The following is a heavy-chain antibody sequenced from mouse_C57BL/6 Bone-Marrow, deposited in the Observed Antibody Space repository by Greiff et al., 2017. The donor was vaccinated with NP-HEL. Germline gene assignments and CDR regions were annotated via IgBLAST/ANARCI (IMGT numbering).Heavy chain of an antibody. CDR2: NTHSGET. CDR3: AGGDSSGYPFAY. CDR1: GFPITCGYY. V-gene: IGHV12-3*01. Sequence: VKLMESGPGLVKPSQSLFLTCSTTGFPITCGYYWFWLRQPPGKLLEWMGFNTHSGETFYNSSLQSPISITRETSKNQFFLQLNSVTTEDTAMYYCAGGDSSGYPFAYWGQGTLVTVSA. D-gene: IGHD3-2*02. J-gene: IGHJ3*01.